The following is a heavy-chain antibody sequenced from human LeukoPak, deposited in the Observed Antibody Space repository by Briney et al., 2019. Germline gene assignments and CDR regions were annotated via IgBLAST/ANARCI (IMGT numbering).Heavy chain of an antibody. CDR1: GGSFSGYY. CDR2: INHSGST. J-gene: IGHJ4*02. CDR3: ARASVRYFDRPD. Sequence: SETLSLTCAVYGGSFSGYYWNWIRQPPGKGLEWIGEINHSGSTNYIPSLKSRVTISVDTSKNQFSLKLSSVTAADTAVYYCARASVRYFDRPDWGQGTLVTVSS. D-gene: IGHD3-9*01. V-gene: IGHV4-34*01.